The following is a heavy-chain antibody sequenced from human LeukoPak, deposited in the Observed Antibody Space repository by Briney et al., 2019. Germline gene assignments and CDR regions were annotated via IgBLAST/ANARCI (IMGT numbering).Heavy chain of an antibody. V-gene: IGHV3-23*01. CDR3: AKFGVVGTLLRYFDLNAGLPRFDY. J-gene: IGHJ4*02. CDR1: GFTFSSYA. Sequence: GGSLRLSCAASGFTFSSYAMSWVRQAPGKGLEWVSAISGSGGSTYYADSVKGRFTISRDNSKNTLYLQMNSLRAEDTAVYYCAKFGVVGTLLRYFDLNAGLPRFDYWGQGTLVTVSS. CDR2: ISGSGGST. D-gene: IGHD3-9*01.